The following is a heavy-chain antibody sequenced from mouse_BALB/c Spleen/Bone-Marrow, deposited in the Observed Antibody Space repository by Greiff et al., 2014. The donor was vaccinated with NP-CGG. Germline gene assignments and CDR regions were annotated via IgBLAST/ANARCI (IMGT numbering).Heavy chain of an antibody. CDR3: ARQYGNFGVMDY. CDR1: GFTFSKYG. J-gene: IGHJ4*01. CDR2: ISSGGSYT. V-gene: IGHV5-6*01. Sequence: EVKVVESGGDLVKPGGSLKLSCAASGFTFSKYGMSWVRQTPDKRLEWVANISSGGSYTYYPDSVKGRFTISRDNAKNTLYLQTSSLKSEDTAMYYCARQYGNFGVMDYWGQGTSVTVSS. D-gene: IGHD2-1*01.